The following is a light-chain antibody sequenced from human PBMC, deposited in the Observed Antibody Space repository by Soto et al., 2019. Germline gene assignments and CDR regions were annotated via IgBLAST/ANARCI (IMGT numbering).Light chain of an antibody. CDR3: QQYGSSGT. Sequence: EVVLTQSPGTLSLSPGERATLSCRTSQSVVNYQLAWYQQKPGQAPRLLIYGASNRATGIPDRFSGSGSGTDFTLTISRLEPEDFAVYYCQQYGSSGTFGQGTKVDIK. V-gene: IGKV3-20*01. CDR2: GAS. CDR1: QSVVNYQ. J-gene: IGKJ1*01.